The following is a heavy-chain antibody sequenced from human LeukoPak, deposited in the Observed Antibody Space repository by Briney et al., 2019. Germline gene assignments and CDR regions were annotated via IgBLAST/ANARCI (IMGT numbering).Heavy chain of an antibody. Sequence: GGSLRLSCAASGFTFSSFPMSWVRQAPGKGLEWVSAIRGSGDNTYYADSVKGRFTISRDNSKNTLDLQMNSLRAEDTAVYYCGKGSGRYSDSRGYYQYYYAMDVWGQGTTVTVSS. J-gene: IGHJ6*02. CDR1: GFTFSSFP. D-gene: IGHD3-22*01. V-gene: IGHV3-23*01. CDR3: GKGSGRYSDSRGYYQYYYAMDV. CDR2: IRGSGDNT.